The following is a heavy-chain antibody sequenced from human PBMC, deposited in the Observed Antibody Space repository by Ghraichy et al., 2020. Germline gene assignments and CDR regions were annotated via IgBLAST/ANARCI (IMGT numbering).Heavy chain of an antibody. CDR2: IYQSGTT. CDR1: SGSISGDAYS. CDR3: ARGIRGFVP. V-gene: IGHV4-30-2*01. Sequence: SETLSLTCTVSSGSISGDAYSWSWIRQPPGKGLEWIGYIYQSGTTYYNPSLQSRATVSLNKSKNQFSLKLTSVTAADTAVYYCARGIRGFVPWGQGTLVTVSS. J-gene: IGHJ5*02.